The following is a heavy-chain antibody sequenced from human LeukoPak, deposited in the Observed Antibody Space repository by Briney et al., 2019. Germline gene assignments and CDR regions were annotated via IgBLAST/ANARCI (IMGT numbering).Heavy chain of an antibody. CDR2: ISGSGGST. V-gene: IGHV3-23*01. J-gene: IGHJ4*02. Sequence: GGSLRLSCAASEFTFSNYDMSWVRQAPGKGLEWVSGISGSGGSTYHADSVKGRFTISRDNSKNTLYLQMNSLRAEDTAVYYCAKELDSSGYFDYWGQGTLVTVSS. CDR3: AKELDSSGYFDY. CDR1: EFTFSNYD. D-gene: IGHD3-22*01.